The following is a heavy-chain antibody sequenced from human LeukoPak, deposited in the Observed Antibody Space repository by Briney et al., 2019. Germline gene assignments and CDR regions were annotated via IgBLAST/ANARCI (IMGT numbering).Heavy chain of an antibody. J-gene: IGHJ4*02. Sequence: SETLSLTCTVSGGSISSYYWSWIRQPAGKGLEWIGRIYTSGSTNYNPSLKSRVTMSVDTSKNQFSLKLSSVTAADTAVYYRARVGKHSSGYYLFDYWGQGTLVTVSS. CDR1: GGSISSYY. D-gene: IGHD3-22*01. CDR2: IYTSGST. CDR3: ARVGKHSSGYYLFDY. V-gene: IGHV4-4*07.